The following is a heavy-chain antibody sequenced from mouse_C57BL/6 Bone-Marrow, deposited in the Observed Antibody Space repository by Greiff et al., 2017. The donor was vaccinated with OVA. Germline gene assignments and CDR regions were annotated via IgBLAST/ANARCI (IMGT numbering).Heavy chain of an antibody. D-gene: IGHD2-12*01. J-gene: IGHJ4*01. Sequence: EVKLVESGGDLVKPGGSLKLSCAASGFTFSSYAMSWVRQTPEKRLEWVATISDGGSYTYYPDNVKGRFTISRDNAKNNLYLQMSHLKSEDTAMYYCARDEAYYSFYYAMDYWGQGTSVTVSS. CDR2: ISDGGSYT. V-gene: IGHV5-4*01. CDR1: GFTFSSYA. CDR3: ARDEAYYSFYYAMDY.